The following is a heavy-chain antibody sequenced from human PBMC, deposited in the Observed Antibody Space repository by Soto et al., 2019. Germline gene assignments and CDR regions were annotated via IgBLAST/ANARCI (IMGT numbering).Heavy chain of an antibody. V-gene: IGHV3-23*04. CDR1: GFIFTTSD. CDR2: ITITGDTT. J-gene: IGHJ4*02. Sequence: EVQLVESEGGLVQPGGSLRLSCEASGFIFTTSDMSWVRQAPGKGLEWISSITITGDTTHYADSVKGRFTISRDNSRNTVYLQMKSLRVDDTAVYYWGKGGGGDHGYWGQGTLVAVSS. CDR3: GKGGGGDHGY. D-gene: IGHD2-21*02.